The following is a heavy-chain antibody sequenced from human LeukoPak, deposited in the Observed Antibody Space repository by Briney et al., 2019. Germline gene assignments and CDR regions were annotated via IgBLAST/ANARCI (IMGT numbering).Heavy chain of an antibody. CDR3: ANYVPDAFDI. D-gene: IGHD4-17*01. V-gene: IGHV4-39*01. CDR2: IYYSGST. CDR1: GGSISSSSYY. J-gene: IGHJ3*02. Sequence: SETLSLTCTVSGGSISSSSYYWGWIRQPPGKGLEWIGSIYYSGSTYYNPSLKSRVTISVDTSKNQFSLKLSSVTAADTAVYYCANYVPDAFDIWGQGTMVTVSS.